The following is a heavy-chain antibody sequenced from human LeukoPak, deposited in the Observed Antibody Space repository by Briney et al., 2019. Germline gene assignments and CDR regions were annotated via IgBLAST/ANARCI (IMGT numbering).Heavy chain of an antibody. CDR3: AREGAAAGGWYWFDP. V-gene: IGHV1-2*02. J-gene: IGHJ5*02. Sequence: ASVKVSCKASGYTFTGYYMHWVRQAPGQGLEWMGWINPNSGGTNYAQKLQGRVTMTRDTSISTAYMELSRLRSDDTAVHYCAREGAAAGGWYWFDPWGQGTLVTVSS. CDR1: GYTFTGYY. CDR2: INPNSGGT. D-gene: IGHD6-13*01.